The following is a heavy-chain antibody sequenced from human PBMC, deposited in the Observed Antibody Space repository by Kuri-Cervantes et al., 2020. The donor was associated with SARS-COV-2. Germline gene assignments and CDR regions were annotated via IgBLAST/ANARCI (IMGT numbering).Heavy chain of an antibody. D-gene: IGHD3-22*01. Sequence: ASVKVSCKASRYTFTMYSVHWVRQAPGQGLEWMGVINPSGGSTSYAQKFQDRITMTRDTSTSTVYMELSSLRSKDTAVYYCARDFFDYDSTGSHYWGQGTLVTVSS. V-gene: IGHV1-46*01. J-gene: IGHJ4*02. CDR1: RYTFTMYS. CDR2: INPSGGST. CDR3: ARDFFDYDSTGSHY.